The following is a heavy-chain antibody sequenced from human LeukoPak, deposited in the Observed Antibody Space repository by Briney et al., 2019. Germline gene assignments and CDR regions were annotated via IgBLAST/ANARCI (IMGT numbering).Heavy chain of an antibody. CDR1: GGSISNYY. CDR3: VRGGYIGEYLDY. J-gene: IGHJ4*02. CDR2: VYYSGST. Sequence: SETLSLTCTVSGGSISNYYWNWIRQPPGKGLEWIGYVYYSGSTYYNPSLKSRATISVDVSKNQFSLKLNSVTAADTAVYYCVRGGYIGEYLDYWGQGNLVTVSS. V-gene: IGHV4-59*12. D-gene: IGHD5-24*01.